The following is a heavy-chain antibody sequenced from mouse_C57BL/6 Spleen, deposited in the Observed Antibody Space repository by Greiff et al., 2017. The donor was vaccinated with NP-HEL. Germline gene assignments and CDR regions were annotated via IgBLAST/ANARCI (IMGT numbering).Heavy chain of an antibody. J-gene: IGHJ1*03. CDR3: ARQGVDWYFDV. CDR2: IYPGDGDT. CDR1: GYAFSSSW. Sequence: VQLQQSGPELVKPGASVKISCKASGYAFSSSWMNWVKQRPGKGLEWIGRIYPGDGDTNYNGKFKGKATLTADKSSSTAYMQLSSLTSEDSAVYFCARQGVDWYFDVWGTGTTVTVSS. V-gene: IGHV1-82*01.